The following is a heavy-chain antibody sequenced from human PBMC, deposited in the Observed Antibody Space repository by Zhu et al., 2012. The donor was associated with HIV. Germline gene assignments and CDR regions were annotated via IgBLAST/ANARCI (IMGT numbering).Heavy chain of an antibody. CDR3: ARIPLVPSSSWSILLDGLGPFLD. Sequence: QVQLQESGPGLVKPSETLSLTCTVSGGSIGSHYWSWIRQPPGKGLEWIGYIYYSGSTNYNPSLKSRVTISVDTSKSQFSLKLSSVTAADTAVYYCARIPLVPSSSWSILLDGLGPFLDWGQGTLVTVSS. CDR1: GGSIGSHY. J-gene: IGHJ4*02. V-gene: IGHV4-59*11. CDR2: IYYSGST. D-gene: IGHD6-13*01.